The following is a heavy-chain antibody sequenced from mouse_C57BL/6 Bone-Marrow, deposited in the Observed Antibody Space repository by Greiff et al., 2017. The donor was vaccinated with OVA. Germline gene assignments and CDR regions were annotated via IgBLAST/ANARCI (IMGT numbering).Heavy chain of an antibody. CDR1: GYTFTDYY. CDR3: AREGTTVVAKGDY. D-gene: IGHD1-1*01. V-gene: IGHV1-26*01. Sequence: EVQLQQSGPELVKPGASVKISCKASGYTFTDYYMNWVKQSHGKSLEWIGDINPNNGGTSYNQKFKGKATLTVDKSSSTAYMELRSLTSEDSAVYYWAREGTTVVAKGDYWGQGTTLTVSS. J-gene: IGHJ2*01. CDR2: INPNNGGT.